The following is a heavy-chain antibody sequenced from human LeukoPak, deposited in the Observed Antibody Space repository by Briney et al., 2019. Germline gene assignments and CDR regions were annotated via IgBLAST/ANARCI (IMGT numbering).Heavy chain of an antibody. Sequence: GGSLRLSCAASGFTFSNYAMSWVRQAPGKGLEWVSAISGSGGSTFNADSVKGRFTISRDNSKNTLYLQMNSLRAEDTAIYYCAKDVFELYDIYDHWGQGTLVTVSS. J-gene: IGHJ4*02. D-gene: IGHD3-9*01. CDR2: ISGSGGST. CDR3: AKDVFELYDIYDH. CDR1: GFTFSNYA. V-gene: IGHV3-23*01.